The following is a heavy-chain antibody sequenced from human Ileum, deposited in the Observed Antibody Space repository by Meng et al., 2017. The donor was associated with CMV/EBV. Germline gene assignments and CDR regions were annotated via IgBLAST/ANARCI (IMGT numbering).Heavy chain of an antibody. CDR3: ARLYSSGAFDY. Sequence: GESLKISCKGSGYIFTSYRIGWVRQMPGKGLEWMGIIYAGDSDTRYSPSFQGQVTISADKSITTAYLQWSSLKASDTAMYYCARLYSSGAFDYWGQGTLVTVSS. CDR2: IYAGDSDT. V-gene: IGHV5-51*01. D-gene: IGHD6-19*01. J-gene: IGHJ4*02. CDR1: GYIFTSYR.